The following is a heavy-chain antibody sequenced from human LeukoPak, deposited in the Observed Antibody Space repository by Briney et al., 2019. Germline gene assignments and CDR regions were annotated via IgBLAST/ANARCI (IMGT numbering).Heavy chain of an antibody. CDR1: GASISTYY. V-gene: IGHV4-59*08. J-gene: IGHJ3*01. CDR2: VYNSGNT. CDR3: ARHPGVGANDTFDL. Sequence: SETLSLTCTVSGASISTYYWSWIRQPPGKGLQWIGYVYNSGNTYYNPSLNSRASISEDTSKNQLSLKVNSVTAADTAVYYCARHPGVGANDTFDLWGQGTMVTISS. D-gene: IGHD1-26*01.